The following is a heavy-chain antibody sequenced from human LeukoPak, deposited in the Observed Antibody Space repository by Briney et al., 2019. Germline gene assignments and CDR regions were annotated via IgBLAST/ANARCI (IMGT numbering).Heavy chain of an antibody. CDR3: ARETEMANLDY. J-gene: IGHJ4*02. CDR1: GFTFSSYW. D-gene: IGHD5-24*01. V-gene: IGHV3-7*04. CDR2: IKQDGSGK. Sequence: GGSLRLSCTASGFTFSSYWMNWVRQAPGKGLEWVANIKQDGSGKYYVDSVKGRFTISRDNAKKSLYLQMNSLRAEDTAVYYCARETEMANLDYWGQGTPVTVSS.